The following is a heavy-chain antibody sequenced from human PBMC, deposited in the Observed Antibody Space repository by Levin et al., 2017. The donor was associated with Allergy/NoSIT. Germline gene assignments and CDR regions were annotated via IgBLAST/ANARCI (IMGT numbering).Heavy chain of an antibody. J-gene: IGHJ6*04. Sequence: GGSLRLSCAASGFTFTSYSMNWVRQAPGKGLEWVSSISTGGDFIQYADSVKGRFTISRDNAKNSLYLQMSSLRAEDTAVYYCTRDLSKSRGVGYGSATYGLDVWGKGTTVTVSS. V-gene: IGHV3-21*01. CDR2: ISTGGDFI. D-gene: IGHD3-10*01. CDR3: TRDLSKSRGVGYGSATYGLDV. CDR1: GFTFTSYS.